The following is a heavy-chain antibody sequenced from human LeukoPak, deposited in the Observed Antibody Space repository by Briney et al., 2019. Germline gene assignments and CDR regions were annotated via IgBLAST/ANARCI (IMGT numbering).Heavy chain of an antibody. CDR2: IYSSGST. V-gene: IGHV4-39*01. J-gene: IGHJ4*02. CDR3: ASSLITGTQELDY. CDR1: GGSISSSSYR. Sequence: SETLSLTCTVSGGSISSSSYRWSWVRQPPGKGLEWIGTIYSSGSTYYKPSLRNRVTISVDTSKNQFSVKLNSVTAADTAVYYCASSLITGTQELDYWGQGTLVTVSS. D-gene: IGHD1-7*01.